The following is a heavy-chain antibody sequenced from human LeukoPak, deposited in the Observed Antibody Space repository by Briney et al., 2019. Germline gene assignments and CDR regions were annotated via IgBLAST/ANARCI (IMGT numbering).Heavy chain of an antibody. V-gene: IGHV3-30-3*01. D-gene: IGHD6-13*01. CDR2: TSYDGSNK. CDR3: ASLVPGIAAAGTGWFDP. Sequence: PGGSLRLSCAASGFTFSSYAMHWVRQAPGKGLEWVAVTSYDGSNKYYADSVKGRFTISRDNSKDTLYLQMNSLRAEDTAVYYCASLVPGIAAAGTGWFDPWGQGTLVTVSS. J-gene: IGHJ5*02. CDR1: GFTFSSYA.